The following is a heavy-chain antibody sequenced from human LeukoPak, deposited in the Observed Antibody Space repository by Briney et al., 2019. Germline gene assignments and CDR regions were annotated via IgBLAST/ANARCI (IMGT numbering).Heavy chain of an antibody. D-gene: IGHD3-22*01. CDR3: ARESGVVVVPSCLDY. V-gene: IGHV3-21*01. CDR1: RFTFSSYT. Sequence: GGSLRLSCSASRFTFSSYTMNWVRQAPGKGLEWVSSIDPSSTYIYYADSVKGRFTISRDNAQNSLYLQMNSLRAEDTAVYYCARESGVVVVPSCLDYWGQGTLVTVSS. J-gene: IGHJ4*02. CDR2: IDPSSTYI.